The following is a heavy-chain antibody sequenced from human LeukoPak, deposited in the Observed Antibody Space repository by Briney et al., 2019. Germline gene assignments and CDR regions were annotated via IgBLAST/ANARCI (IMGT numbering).Heavy chain of an antibody. V-gene: IGHV3-23*01. Sequence: GGSLRLSCAASGFTFTSYAMSWVPRAPGRGVEWVSGISGSGGGIYYADYVKSRFTISRDNSNNTLSLQMNSLRVEDTAVYYCAKNSYLNYYDRSGYYNHAFDIWGQGTMVTVSS. CDR3: AKNSYLNYYDRSGYYNHAFDI. CDR1: GFTFTSYA. J-gene: IGHJ3*02. CDR2: ISGSGGGI. D-gene: IGHD3-22*01.